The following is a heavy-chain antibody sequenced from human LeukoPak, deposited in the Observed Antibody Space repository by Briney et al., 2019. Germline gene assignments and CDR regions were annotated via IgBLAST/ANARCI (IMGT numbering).Heavy chain of an antibody. D-gene: IGHD2-2*01. CDR3: ARHSYIVVVPAALDY. Sequence: GGSLRLSCAASGFTVSSNYMSWVRQAPGKGLEWVSIIYTGGSTYYADSVKGRFTISRDNSKNTLYLQMNSLRAEDTAVYYCARHSYIVVVPAALDYWGQGTLVTVSS. CDR1: GFTVSSNY. V-gene: IGHV3-66*04. CDR2: IYTGGST. J-gene: IGHJ4*02.